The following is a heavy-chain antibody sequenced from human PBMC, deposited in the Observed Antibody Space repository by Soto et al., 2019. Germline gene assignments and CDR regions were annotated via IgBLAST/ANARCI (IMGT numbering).Heavy chain of an antibody. CDR1: GATFKTES. J-gene: IGHJ3*02. Sequence: QVHLVQSGAEVRRPTSSVKVSCRLSGATFKTESVNWMRQAPGQGLQWMGNILPIVNSSVYAPRGQDRVTITADLATNTAYMELSNLTSHDTAIYFCARGHEYGGNSDAFDIWGQGTVVIVSS. CDR2: ILPIVNSS. CDR3: ARGHEYGGNSDAFDI. D-gene: IGHD4-17*01. V-gene: IGHV1-69*11.